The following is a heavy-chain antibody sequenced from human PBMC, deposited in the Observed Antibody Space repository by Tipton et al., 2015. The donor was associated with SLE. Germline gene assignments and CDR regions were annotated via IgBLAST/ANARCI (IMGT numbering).Heavy chain of an antibody. Sequence: TLSLTCAAYGGSISSSSSYYWAWIRQPPGKGLEWIGEINHSGSTNYNPSLKSRVTISVDTSKNQFSLKLNSVTAADTAVYYCARRDSSSFFDYWGQGTLVTVSS. CDR2: INHSGST. J-gene: IGHJ4*02. D-gene: IGHD3-22*01. CDR3: ARRDSSSFFDY. V-gene: IGHV4-34*01. CDR1: GGSISSSSSYY.